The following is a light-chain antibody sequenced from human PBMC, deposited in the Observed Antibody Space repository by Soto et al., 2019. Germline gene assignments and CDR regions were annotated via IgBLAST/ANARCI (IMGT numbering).Light chain of an antibody. CDR3: QQRSNWPLYT. CDR2: DAS. V-gene: IGKV3-11*01. J-gene: IGKJ2*01. CDR1: QSVSSY. Sequence: EIVLTQSPATLSLSPGERATLSCRASQSVSSYLAWYQQKPGQAPRLLIYDASNRAPGIPARFSGSGSGTDFTLTISSLESEDFAVYYCQQRSNWPLYTFGQGTKLEIK.